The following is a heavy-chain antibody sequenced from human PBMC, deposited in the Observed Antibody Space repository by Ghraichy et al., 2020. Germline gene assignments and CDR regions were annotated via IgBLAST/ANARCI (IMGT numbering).Heavy chain of an antibody. CDR1: GGSISSSSYY. Sequence: SETLSLTCTVSGGSISSSSYYWGWIRQPPGKGLEWIGSIYYSGSTYYNPSLKSRVTISVDTSKNQFSLKLSSVTAADTAVYYCARGRGDPTEDSVLAAYDYWGQGTLVTVSS. CDR3: ARGRGDPTEDSVLAAYDY. V-gene: IGHV4-39*01. D-gene: IGHD3-16*01. CDR2: IYYSGST. J-gene: IGHJ4*02.